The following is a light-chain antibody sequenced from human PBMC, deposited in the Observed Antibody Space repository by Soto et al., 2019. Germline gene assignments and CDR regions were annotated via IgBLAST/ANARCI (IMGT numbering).Light chain of an antibody. CDR3: QQHGSSLALT. V-gene: IGKV3-20*01. Sequence: EIVLTQSPATLSLSPGERATLSCSASQRLIASDIAWYQQKPGQAPKFLIYGASSRATGIPDRFSGSGSGTDFTLTISRLEPEDFAVYYCQQHGSSLALTFGGGTKVDIK. J-gene: IGKJ4*01. CDR1: QRLIASD. CDR2: GAS.